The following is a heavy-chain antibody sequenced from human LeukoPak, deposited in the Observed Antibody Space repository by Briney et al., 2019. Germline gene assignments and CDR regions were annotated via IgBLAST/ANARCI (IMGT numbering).Heavy chain of an antibody. Sequence: GGSLRLSCAASGFTFDDYGMSWVRQAPGKGLEWVSGINWNGGSTGYADSVKGRFTISRDNAKNSLYLQMNSLRAEDTALYYCARDKEVGATTAFDIWVQGTMVTVSS. CDR3: ARDKEVGATTAFDI. V-gene: IGHV3-20*04. D-gene: IGHD1-26*01. J-gene: IGHJ3*02. CDR1: GFTFDDYG. CDR2: INWNGGST.